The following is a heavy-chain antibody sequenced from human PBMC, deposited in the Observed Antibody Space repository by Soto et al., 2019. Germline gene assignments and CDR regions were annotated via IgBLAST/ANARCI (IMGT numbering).Heavy chain of an antibody. CDR3: ARSIVVVPAALLSFPYYYYYMDV. CDR1: VGSFSGYY. CDR2: INHSGST. Sequence: SETLSLTCAVYVGSFSGYYWSWIRQPPGKGLEWIGEINHSGSTNYNPSLKSRVTISVDTSKNQFSLKLSSVTAADTAVYYCARSIVVVPAALLSFPYYYYYMDVWGKGTTVTVSS. V-gene: IGHV4-34*01. J-gene: IGHJ6*03. D-gene: IGHD2-2*01.